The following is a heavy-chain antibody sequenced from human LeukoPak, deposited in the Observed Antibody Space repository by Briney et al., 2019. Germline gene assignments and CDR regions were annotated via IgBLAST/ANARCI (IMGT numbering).Heavy chain of an antibody. V-gene: IGHV4-59*01. CDR2: IYYSGST. Sequence: PSETLSLTCTVSGGSITGYYWSWIRQPPGKGLEWIGYIYYSGSTNYTPSLKSRVTISVDTSKNQFSLKLTSVTAADTAVYYCARDTAFDIWGQGTMVTVSS. CDR3: ARDTAFDI. J-gene: IGHJ3*02. CDR1: GGSITGYY.